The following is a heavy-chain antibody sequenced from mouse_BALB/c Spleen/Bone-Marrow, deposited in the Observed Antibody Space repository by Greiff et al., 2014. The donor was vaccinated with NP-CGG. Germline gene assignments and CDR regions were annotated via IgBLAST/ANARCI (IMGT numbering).Heavy chain of an antibody. CDR1: GFTFSTYA. CDR3: ARDGYGSSD. D-gene: IGHD1-1*01. V-gene: IGHV5-9-4*01. CDR2: ISSGGSYT. Sequence: VQLKESGGVLVKPGGSLKLSCAASGFTFSTYAMSWVRQSPEKRLEWVAEISSGGSYTYYPDTVTGRFTISRDNAKNTLYLEMSSLRSEDTAMYYCARDGYGSSDWGQGTLVTVSP. J-gene: IGHJ3*01.